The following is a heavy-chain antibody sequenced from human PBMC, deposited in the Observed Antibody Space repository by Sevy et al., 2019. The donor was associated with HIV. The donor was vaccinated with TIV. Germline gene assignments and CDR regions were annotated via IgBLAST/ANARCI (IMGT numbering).Heavy chain of an antibody. CDR2: INKDGSDA. D-gene: IGHD1-1*01. CDR3: TRDLRWPARLFSATAAGFDF. CDR1: GFTFSNYW. Sequence: GGSLRLSCAASGFTFSNYWMHWVRQPPGKGLVWVSRINKDGSDAVYADSVKGRFTISRDNAKNTLSLQMDNRRVDDSGIYCCTRDLRWPARLFSATAAGFDFWGQGTLVTVSS. V-gene: IGHV3-74*01. J-gene: IGHJ4*02.